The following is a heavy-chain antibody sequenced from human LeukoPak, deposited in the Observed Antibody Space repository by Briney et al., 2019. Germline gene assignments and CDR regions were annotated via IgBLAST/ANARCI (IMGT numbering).Heavy chain of an antibody. D-gene: IGHD3-22*01. Sequence: SETLSLTXTVSGGSISSYYWSWLRQPPGKGLEWVGYIYYSGGTNYNPSLKSRVTISVDTSKNQFSLKLSSVTAADTAVYYSAREGDSSASDYWGQGTLVTVSS. CDR3: AREGDSSASDY. CDR2: IYYSGGT. V-gene: IGHV4-59*01. CDR1: GGSISSYY. J-gene: IGHJ4*02.